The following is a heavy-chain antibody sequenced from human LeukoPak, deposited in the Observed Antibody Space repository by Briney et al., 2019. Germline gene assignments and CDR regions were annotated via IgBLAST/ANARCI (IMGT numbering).Heavy chain of an antibody. J-gene: IGHJ6*02. CDR2: IYYNGNT. CDR3: ARGRSNYYGMDV. Sequence: PSETLSPTCSVSDGSINSYYWNWIRRPPGKGLEWIGYIYYNGNTNYSPSLTSRVTMSVDTSKNLFSLKVSSVTAADTAVYYCARGRSNYYGMDVWGQGTTVTVSS. CDR1: DGSINSYY. V-gene: IGHV4-59*01. D-gene: IGHD1-26*01.